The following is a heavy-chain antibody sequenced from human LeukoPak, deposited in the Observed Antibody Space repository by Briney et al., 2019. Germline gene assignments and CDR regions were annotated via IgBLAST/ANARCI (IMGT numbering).Heavy chain of an antibody. J-gene: IGHJ4*02. CDR1: GGTFSSYA. V-gene: IGHV1-69*13. D-gene: IGHD3-3*01. CDR2: IIPIFGTA. CDR3: ARVPFFYDFWSGYIDY. Sequence: SVKVSCKASGGTFSSYAISWVRQAPGQGLEWMGGIIPIFGTANYAQKFQGRVTITADESTSTAYMELSNLRSEDTAVYYCARVPFFYDFWSGYIDYWGQGTLVTVSS.